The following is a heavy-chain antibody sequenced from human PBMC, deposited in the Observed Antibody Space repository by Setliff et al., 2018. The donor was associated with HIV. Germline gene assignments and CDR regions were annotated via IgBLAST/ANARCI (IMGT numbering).Heavy chain of an antibody. J-gene: IGHJ4*02. Sequence: SETLSLTCTVTGGSISSGGFYWTWIRQHPGKGLEWIGYIYNTGSTYHSPSLESRVTISVDTSKNQFSLKLSSVTAADTAVYYCARDGRIAAAGTFDYWGQGTLVTVSS. D-gene: IGHD6-13*01. CDR2: IYNTGST. V-gene: IGHV4-31*03. CDR1: GGSISSGGFY. CDR3: ARDGRIAAAGTFDY.